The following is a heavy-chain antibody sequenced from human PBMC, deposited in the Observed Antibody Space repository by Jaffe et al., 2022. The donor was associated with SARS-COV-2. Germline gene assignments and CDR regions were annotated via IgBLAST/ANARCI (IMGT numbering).Heavy chain of an antibody. Sequence: EVQLVESGGGLVKPGGSLRLSCAASGFTFSSYSMNWVRQAPGKGLEWVSSISSSSSYIYYADSVKGRFTISRDNAKNSLYLQMNSLRAEDTAVYYCAREGYCSGGSCYSLDAFDIWGQGTMVTVSS. CDR2: ISSSSSYI. CDR3: AREGYCSGGSCYSLDAFDI. CDR1: GFTFSSYS. D-gene: IGHD2-15*01. J-gene: IGHJ3*02. V-gene: IGHV3-21*01.